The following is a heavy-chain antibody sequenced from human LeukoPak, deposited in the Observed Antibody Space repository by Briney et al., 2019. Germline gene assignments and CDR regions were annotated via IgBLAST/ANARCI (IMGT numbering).Heavy chain of an antibody. CDR1: GTSITSYC. D-gene: IGHD2-8*01. J-gene: IGHJ4*02. Sequence: SETLSLTCTVSGTSITSYCWNWIRQAPGQGPEWIGYGHYSGNTKYDPPLKSRVTISVDTSKNQFSLRLSSVTAADTAVYFCAKWASDNRAFDLWGQGTLVTVSS. CDR3: AKWASDNRAFDL. CDR2: GHYSGNT. V-gene: IGHV4-59*08.